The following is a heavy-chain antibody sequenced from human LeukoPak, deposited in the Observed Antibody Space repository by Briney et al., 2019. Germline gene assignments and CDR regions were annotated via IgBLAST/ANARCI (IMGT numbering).Heavy chain of an antibody. CDR3: ARSIPYGTTWYGRSDY. J-gene: IGHJ4*02. D-gene: IGHD6-13*01. Sequence: GGSLRLSCAASGFTFSSYGMHWVRQAPGKGLEWVANIKPDGTTKFYVDSVKGRFTISRDNALNSLYLQMNSLRAEDTAIYYCARSIPYGTTWYGRSDYWGQGTLVTVSS. V-gene: IGHV3-7*03. CDR1: GFTFSSYG. CDR2: IKPDGTTK.